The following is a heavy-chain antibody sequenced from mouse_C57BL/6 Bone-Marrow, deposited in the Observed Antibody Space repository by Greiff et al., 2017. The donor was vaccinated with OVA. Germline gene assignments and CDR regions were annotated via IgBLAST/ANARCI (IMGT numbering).Heavy chain of an antibody. CDR1: GFTFSDFY. CDR3: ARSYNGTSDCYFDV. Sequence: EVKVVESGGGLVQPGRSLRLSCATSGFTFSDFYMEWVRQAPGKGLEWIAASRNKANDYTTEYNVSGKGRFIVSRDNSQSILYLQMNALRADDTAIYCYARSYNGTSDCYFDVWGTGTTVTVSS. V-gene: IGHV7-1*01. J-gene: IGHJ1*03. D-gene: IGHD2-10*01. CDR2: SRNKANDYTT.